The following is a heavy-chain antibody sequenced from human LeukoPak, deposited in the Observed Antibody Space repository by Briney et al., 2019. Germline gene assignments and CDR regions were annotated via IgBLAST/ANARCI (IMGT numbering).Heavy chain of an antibody. CDR3: AKDGHPDTVTYLFDY. Sequence: GGSLRLSCAASGFTFSSYWMSWVRQAPGKGLEWVANIKQDGSEKYYVDSVKGRFTISRDNAKNSLYLQMNSLRAEDTAVYYCAKDGHPDTVTYLFDYWGQGTLVTVSS. CDR1: GFTFSSYW. J-gene: IGHJ4*02. D-gene: IGHD4-17*01. CDR2: IKQDGSEK. V-gene: IGHV3-7*01.